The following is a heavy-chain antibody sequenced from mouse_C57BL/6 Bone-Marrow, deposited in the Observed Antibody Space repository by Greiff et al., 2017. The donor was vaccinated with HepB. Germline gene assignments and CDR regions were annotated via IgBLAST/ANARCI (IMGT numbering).Heavy chain of an antibody. V-gene: IGHV7-1*01. D-gene: IGHD3-2*02. J-gene: IGHJ2*01. CDR1: GFTFSDFY. CDR3: ARDDSSGQAIFDY. CDR2: SRNKANDYTT. Sequence: EVMLVESGGGLVQSGRSLRLSCATSGFTFSDFYMEWVRQAPGKGLEWIAASRNKANDYTTEYSASVKGRFIVSRDTSQSILYLQMNALRAEDTAIYYCARDDSSGQAIFDYWGQGTTLTVSS.